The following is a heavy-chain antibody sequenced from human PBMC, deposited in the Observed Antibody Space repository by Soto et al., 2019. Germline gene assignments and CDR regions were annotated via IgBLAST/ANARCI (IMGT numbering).Heavy chain of an antibody. Sequence: QVTLKESGPVLVKPTEPLTLTCTVSGFSLSNARMGVSWIRQPPGKALEWLAHIFSNDEKSYSTSLKSRLTISKDTCKSQVVLTMTNMDPVDTATYYCARMKADDSSGYYSYYFDYWVQGTLVTVSS. CDR3: ARMKADDSSGYYSYYFDY. D-gene: IGHD3-22*01. CDR2: IFSNDEK. CDR1: GFSLSNARMG. V-gene: IGHV2-26*01. J-gene: IGHJ4*02.